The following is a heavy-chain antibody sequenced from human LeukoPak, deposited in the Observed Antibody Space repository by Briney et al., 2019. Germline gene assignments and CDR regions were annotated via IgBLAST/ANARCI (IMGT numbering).Heavy chain of an antibody. CDR3: AGTQDFGVVIGGFDP. J-gene: IGHJ5*02. D-gene: IGHD3-3*01. CDR2: IWYDGSNK. V-gene: IGHV3-33*01. Sequence: PGGSLRLSCAASGFTFSSYGMHWVRQAPGKGLEWVAVIWYDGSNKYYADSVKGRFTISRDNSKNTLYLQMNSLRAEDTAVYYCAGTQDFGVVIGGFDPWGQGTLVTVSS. CDR1: GFTFSSYG.